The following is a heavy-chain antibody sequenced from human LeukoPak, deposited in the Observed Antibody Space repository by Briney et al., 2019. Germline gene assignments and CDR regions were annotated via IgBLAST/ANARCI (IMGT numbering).Heavy chain of an antibody. CDR3: ARAHYYGSGNYYPIDY. D-gene: IGHD3-10*01. J-gene: IGHJ4*02. Sequence: PGGSLRLSCAASGFTFSSYWIHWVRQAPGEGLVWVSRIKTDGTITTYADSVEGRFTISRDNAKNSLYLQMNSLRAEDTALYHCARAHYYGSGNYYPIDYWGQGALVTVSS. CDR1: GFTFSSYW. CDR2: IKTDGTIT. V-gene: IGHV3-74*01.